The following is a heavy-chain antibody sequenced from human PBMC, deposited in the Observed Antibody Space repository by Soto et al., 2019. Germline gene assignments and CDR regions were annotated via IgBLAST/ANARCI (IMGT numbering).Heavy chain of an antibody. CDR1: GDAVRRDD. J-gene: IGHJ6*02. Sequence: SETRSLTCSVSGDAVRRDDGTWIRQPPGKGLEWIGYIYRSGSTNDNPSLKSRVTISLDTSKNQLSLRLSSATAADTALYYCVRHVHSSSWGVDVWGQGTTVT. V-gene: IGHV4-59*08. CDR2: IYRSGST. D-gene: IGHD6-13*01. CDR3: VRHVHSSSWGVDV.